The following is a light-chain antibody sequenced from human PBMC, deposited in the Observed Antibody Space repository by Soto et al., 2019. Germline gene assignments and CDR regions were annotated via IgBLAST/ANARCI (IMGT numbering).Light chain of an antibody. CDR3: MQNSHWPWT. Sequence: TRSPRSLPVALGPRPPASRRGTVSVGYSDSSTYLTWFQQRPGQSPRRLMYRVSSRDSGVPDRFIGSGSGTDFTLRISRVEAEDVGIYYCMQNSHWPWTFGQGTKVDIK. J-gene: IGKJ1*01. CDR1: VSVGYSDSSTY. V-gene: IGKV2-30*01. CDR2: RVS.